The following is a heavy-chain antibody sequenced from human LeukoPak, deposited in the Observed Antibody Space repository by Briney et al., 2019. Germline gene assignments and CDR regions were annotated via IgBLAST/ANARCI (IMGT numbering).Heavy chain of an antibody. D-gene: IGHD3-10*01. Sequence: EASVKISCKASGYTFTGYYMHWVRQAPGQGLEWMGWINPNSGGTNYAQKFQGRVTMTRDTSISTAYMELSRLRSDDTAVYYCAREASVVRGVNPDYWGQGTLVTVSS. V-gene: IGHV1-2*02. CDR3: AREASVVRGVNPDY. CDR2: INPNSGGT. J-gene: IGHJ4*02. CDR1: GYTFTGYY.